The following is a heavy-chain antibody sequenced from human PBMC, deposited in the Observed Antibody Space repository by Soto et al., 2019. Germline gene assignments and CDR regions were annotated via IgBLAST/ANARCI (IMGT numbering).Heavy chain of an antibody. D-gene: IGHD2-15*01. Sequence: GGSLRLSCAASGFTFSSYSMNWVRQAPGKGLEWVSSISSSSSYIYYADSVKGRFTISRDNAKNSLYLQMNSLRAEDTAVYYCARDLSDCSGGSCYSFGDWFDPWGQGTLVTVSS. J-gene: IGHJ5*02. V-gene: IGHV3-21*01. CDR3: ARDLSDCSGGSCYSFGDWFDP. CDR2: ISSSSSYI. CDR1: GFTFSSYS.